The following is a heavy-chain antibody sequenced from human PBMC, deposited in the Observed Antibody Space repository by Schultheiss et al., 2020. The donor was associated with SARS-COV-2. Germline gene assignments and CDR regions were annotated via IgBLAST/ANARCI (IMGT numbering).Heavy chain of an antibody. CDR2: IYYSGST. D-gene: IGHD1-26*01. Sequence: SETLSLTCAVYGGSFRGYCWGWIRQPPGKGLEWIGSIYYSGSTYYNPSLESRVTISLDESQTQFSLNLRSVTAADTAVYYCARATRERYFDLWGRGTLVTVSS. V-gene: IGHV4-34*01. CDR1: GGSFRGYC. CDR3: ARATRERYFDL. J-gene: IGHJ2*01.